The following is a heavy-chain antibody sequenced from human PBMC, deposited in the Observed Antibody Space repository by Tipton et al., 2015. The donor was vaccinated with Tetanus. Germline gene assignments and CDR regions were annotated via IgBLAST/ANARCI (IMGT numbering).Heavy chain of an antibody. CDR1: GFIFSSYG. J-gene: IGHJ4*02. CDR2: SWYDGTDK. V-gene: IGHV3-33*01. Sequence: SLRLSCAASGFIFSSYGIHWVRQAPGKGLEWVAVSWYDGTDKYYADSVKGRFTISRDNSKNTLYLQMNSLRAEDTAVYYCAREADCSGGSCFSGDFDNWGQGTQVTAS. D-gene: IGHD2-15*01. CDR3: AREADCSGGSCFSGDFDN.